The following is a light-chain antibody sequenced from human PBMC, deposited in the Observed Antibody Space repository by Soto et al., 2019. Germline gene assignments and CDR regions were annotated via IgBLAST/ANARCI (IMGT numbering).Light chain of an antibody. J-gene: IGKJ5*01. V-gene: IGKV3-20*01. CDR2: GAS. Sequence: EIVLTQSPGTLSLSPGERATLSCRASQSVSSSYLAWYQQKPGQAPRLLIYGASSRATGIPDRFSGSGSGTDFTLTISRLEPEEGAVYYCQQYGSSPRIPFGQGTRLEIK. CDR1: QSVSSSY. CDR3: QQYGSSPRIP.